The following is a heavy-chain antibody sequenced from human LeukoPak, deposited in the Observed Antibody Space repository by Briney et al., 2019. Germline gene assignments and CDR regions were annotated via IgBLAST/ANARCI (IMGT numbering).Heavy chain of an antibody. J-gene: IGHJ3*02. D-gene: IGHD7-27*01. CDR1: GGSISSGSYY. CDR3: ARVLGNAFDI. V-gene: IGHV4-61*02. Sequence: SETLSLTCTVSGGSISSGSYYWSWIRQPAGKGLEWIGRMYTSGSTNYNPSLKSRVTISVDTSKNQFSLKLSSVTAADTAVYYCARVLGNAFDIWGQGTMVTVSS. CDR2: MYTSGST.